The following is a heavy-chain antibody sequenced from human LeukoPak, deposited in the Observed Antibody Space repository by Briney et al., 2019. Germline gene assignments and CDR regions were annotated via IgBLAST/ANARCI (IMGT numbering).Heavy chain of an antibody. V-gene: IGHV3-9*03. CDR3: AKDSMVRGVIITGAFDI. D-gene: IGHD3-10*01. CDR1: GFTFSSYA. J-gene: IGHJ3*02. CDR2: ISWNSGSI. Sequence: GGSLRLSCAASGFTFSSYAMSWVRQAPGKGLEWVSGISWNSGSIGYADSVKGRFTISRDNAKNSLYLQMNSLRAEDMALYYCAKDSMVRGVIITGAFDIWGQGTMVTVSS.